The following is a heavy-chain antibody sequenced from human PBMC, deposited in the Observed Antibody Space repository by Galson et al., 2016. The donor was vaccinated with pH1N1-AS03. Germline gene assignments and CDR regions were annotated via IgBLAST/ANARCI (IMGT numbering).Heavy chain of an antibody. V-gene: IGHV3-74*01. CDR3: ARRNPNPNFAIWYQHDYGMDV. CDR1: GFTFSMSY. Sequence: LRLSCAASGFTFSMSYIHWVRQAPGKGLEWVSRISNDGRNVRYADFVKGRFAVSRDNAKNAVFLQMNSLRADDTAVYFCARRNPNPNFAIWYQHDYGMDVWGQGTTVTVSS. D-gene: IGHD2-2*01. CDR2: ISNDGRNV. J-gene: IGHJ6*02.